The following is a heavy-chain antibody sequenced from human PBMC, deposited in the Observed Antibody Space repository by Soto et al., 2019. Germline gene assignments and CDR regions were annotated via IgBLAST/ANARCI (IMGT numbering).Heavy chain of an antibody. Sequence: ESGGGVVQPGRSLRLSCAASGFTFSSYGMHWVRQAPGKGLEWVAVIWYDGSNKYYADSVKGRFTISRDNSKNTLYLQMNSLRAEDTAVYYCARGEDYDFWSGYRVDYWGQGTLVTVSS. J-gene: IGHJ4*02. D-gene: IGHD3-3*01. CDR2: IWYDGSNK. CDR3: ARGEDYDFWSGYRVDY. V-gene: IGHV3-33*01. CDR1: GFTFSSYG.